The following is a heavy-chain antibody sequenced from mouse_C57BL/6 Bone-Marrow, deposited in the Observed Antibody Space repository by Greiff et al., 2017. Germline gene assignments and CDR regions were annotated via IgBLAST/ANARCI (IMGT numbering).Heavy chain of an antibody. D-gene: IGHD2-2*01. CDR1: GYTFTSYW. CDR2: IYPGSGST. CDR3: ARWGGYERNY. V-gene: IGHV1-55*01. Sequence: LKQPGAELVKPGASVKMSCKASGYTFTSYWITWVKQRPGQGLEWIGDIYPGSGSTNYNEKFKSKATLTVDTSSSTAYMQLSSLTSEDSAVYYGARWGGYERNYWGQGTTLTVSS. J-gene: IGHJ2*01.